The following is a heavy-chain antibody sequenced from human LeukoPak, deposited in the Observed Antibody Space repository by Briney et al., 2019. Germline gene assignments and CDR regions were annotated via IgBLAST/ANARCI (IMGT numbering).Heavy chain of an antibody. Sequence: GGSLRLSCAASGFTFSSYSMSWVRQAPGNGLEWVSAISGSGGSTYYADSVKGRFTISRDNSKNTLYLQMNSLRAEDTAVYYCAISKMATDYWGQGTLVTVSS. D-gene: IGHD5-24*01. CDR3: AISKMATDY. J-gene: IGHJ4*02. CDR2: ISGSGGST. CDR1: GFTFSSYS. V-gene: IGHV3-23*01.